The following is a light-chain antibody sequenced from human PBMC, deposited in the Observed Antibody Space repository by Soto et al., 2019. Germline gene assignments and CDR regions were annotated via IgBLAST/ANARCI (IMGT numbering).Light chain of an antibody. CDR3: SSYTSSSTLV. V-gene: IGLV2-14*01. CDR2: DVS. Sequence: QSALTQPASVSGSPGQSITISCTGTSSDVGGYNYVSWYQQHPGKAPKLMIYDVSNRPSGVSNRFSGSKSATTASLTISGLQAEDEADYYCSSYTSSSTLVFGGGTKLTVL. J-gene: IGLJ2*01. CDR1: SSDVGGYNY.